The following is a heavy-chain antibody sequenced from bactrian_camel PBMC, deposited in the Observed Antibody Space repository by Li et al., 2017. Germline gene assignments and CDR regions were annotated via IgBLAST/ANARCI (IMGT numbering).Heavy chain of an antibody. D-gene: IGHD7*01. V-gene: IGHV3S53*01. CDR2: RDRFRRK. Sequence: HVQLVESGGGSVQAGGSLRLSCAVSSSKALSDLCLAWFRQAPGKEREGVAVRDRFRRKIYADSVKGRFTISQDRAKDTVYLQMNNLKPEDTGMYYCAAAPSYGPSYDGNCWRAEYHVWGQGPRSPSP. J-gene: IGHJ4*01. CDR3: AAAPSYGPSYDGNCWRAEYHV. CDR1: SSKALSDLC.